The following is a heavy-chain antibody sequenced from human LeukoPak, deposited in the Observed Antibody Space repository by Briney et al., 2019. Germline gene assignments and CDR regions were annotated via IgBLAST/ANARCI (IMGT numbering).Heavy chain of an antibody. Sequence: PGGSLRLSCAASGFTFSDYAMHWVRQSPGKELEYVSAISSNGRSIHYANSVEGRFTISRDNSQNTLYLQMDNLRAEDMAVYYCARDTCGCGSGWHLYWYFDLWGRGTLVTVSS. J-gene: IGHJ2*01. CDR3: ARDTCGCGSGWHLYWYFDL. CDR2: ISSNGRSI. V-gene: IGHV3-64*01. CDR1: GFTFSDYA. D-gene: IGHD6-19*01.